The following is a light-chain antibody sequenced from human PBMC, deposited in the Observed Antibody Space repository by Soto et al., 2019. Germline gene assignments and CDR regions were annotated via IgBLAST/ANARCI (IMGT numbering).Light chain of an antibody. CDR3: QQYNNWPII. J-gene: IGKJ5*01. CDR2: RAS. V-gene: IGKV3-15*01. Sequence: EIVMTQSPATLSVSPGERATLSCRASQSVSSNLAWYQQKPGQAPRLLIYRASTRATGVPARFSGSGSGTEFTLTISSLQTEDFALYYCQQYNNWPIICGQGTRRAIK. CDR1: QSVSSN.